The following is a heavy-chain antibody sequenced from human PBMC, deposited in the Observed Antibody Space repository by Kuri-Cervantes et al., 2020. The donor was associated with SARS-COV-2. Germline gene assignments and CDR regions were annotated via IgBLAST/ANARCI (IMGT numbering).Heavy chain of an antibody. CDR2: TVVGSGNT. V-gene: IGHV1-58*01. CDR3: AADGKQWLDYYYGMDV. CDR1: GFTFTSSA. D-gene: IGHD6-19*01. Sequence: SVKVSCQASGFTFTSSAVQWVRQARGQRLEWTGWTVVGSGNTNYAQKFQERVTITRVMSTSTAYMELTSLRSVDTAWYYCAADGKQWLDYYYGMDVWGQGTTVTVSS. J-gene: IGHJ6*02.